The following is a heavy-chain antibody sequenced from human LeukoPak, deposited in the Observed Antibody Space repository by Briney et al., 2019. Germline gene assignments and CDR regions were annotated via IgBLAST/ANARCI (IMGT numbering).Heavy chain of an antibody. CDR3: AGDYGDRVGYDY. J-gene: IGHJ4*02. CDR1: GYTFTSYD. D-gene: IGHD4-17*01. CDR2: MNPNSGNT. Sequence: GASVKVSCKASGYTFTSYDINWVRQATGQGLEWMGWMNPNSGNTGYAQKFQGRVTMTRNTSISTAYMELSSLRSEDTAVYYCAGDYGDRVGYDYWGQGTLVTVSS. V-gene: IGHV1-8*01.